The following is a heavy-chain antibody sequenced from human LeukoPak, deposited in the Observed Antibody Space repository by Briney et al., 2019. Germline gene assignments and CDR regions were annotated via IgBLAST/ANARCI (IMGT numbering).Heavy chain of an antibody. Sequence: GGSLRLSCAASGFTFSDYYMSWIRQAPGKGLEWVSYISSSGSTIYYADSVKGRFTISRDNAKNSLYLQMNSLRAEDTAVYYCARTPPNIVLMVYALDYWGQGTLVTVSS. D-gene: IGHD2-8*01. CDR1: GFTFSDYY. CDR3: ARTPPNIVLMVYALDY. V-gene: IGHV3-11*04. CDR2: ISSSGSTI. J-gene: IGHJ4*02.